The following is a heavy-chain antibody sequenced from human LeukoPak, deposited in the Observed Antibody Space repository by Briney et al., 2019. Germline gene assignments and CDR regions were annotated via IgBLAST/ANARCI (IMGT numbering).Heavy chain of an antibody. J-gene: IGHJ3*02. D-gene: IGHD3-10*01. CDR3: ARLNYGSGDLDAFDI. Sequence: SETLSLTCTVSGVSISSYYWSWVRQPPGKGLEWLGCIYYSGSTNYNPSLKSRVTISVDTSKNQFSLKLSSVTAADTAVYYCARLNYGSGDLDAFDIWGQGTMVTVSS. CDR2: IYYSGST. CDR1: GVSISSYY. V-gene: IGHV4-59*01.